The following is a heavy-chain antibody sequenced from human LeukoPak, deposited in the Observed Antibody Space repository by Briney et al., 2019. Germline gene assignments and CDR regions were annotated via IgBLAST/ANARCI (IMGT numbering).Heavy chain of an antibody. Sequence: SETLSLTCTVSGVSISSSYSYWGWIRQPPGMGLEWIGSIYYTGNTYYNASLKSRVTISVDTSKNQFSLKLTSVTAADTAVYYCARDSLSARHDFYYYMDVWGKGTTVTVSS. V-gene: IGHV4-39*02. CDR1: GVSISSSYSY. CDR2: IYYTGNT. CDR3: ARDSLSARHDFYYYMDV. J-gene: IGHJ6*03. D-gene: IGHD6-6*01.